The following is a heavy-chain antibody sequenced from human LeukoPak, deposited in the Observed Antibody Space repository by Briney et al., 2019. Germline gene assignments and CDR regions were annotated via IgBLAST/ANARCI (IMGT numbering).Heavy chain of an antibody. CDR1: GFTFSSYW. D-gene: IGHD6-13*01. V-gene: IGHV3-7*01. CDR3: ARDGTAAGLYFDL. Sequence: SGGSLRLSCAVPGFTFSSYWMNWVRQAPGKGLEWVASIKQDGGEKSYVDSVKGRFTISRDNAKNSLYLQMSGLRAEDTAVYYCARDGTAAGLYFDLWGQGALVTVSS. J-gene: IGHJ4*01. CDR2: IKQDGGEK.